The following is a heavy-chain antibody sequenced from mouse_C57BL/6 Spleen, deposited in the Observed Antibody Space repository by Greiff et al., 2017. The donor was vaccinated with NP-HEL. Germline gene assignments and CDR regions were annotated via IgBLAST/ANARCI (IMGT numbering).Heavy chain of an antibody. V-gene: IGHV1-82*01. CDR1: GYAFSSSW. J-gene: IGHJ2*01. Sequence: QVQLQQSGPELVKPGASVKISCKASGYAFSSSWMNWVKQRPGKGLEWIGRIYPGDGDTNYNGKFKGKATLTADKSSSTAYMQLSSLTSEDSAVYFCAITTVVGNYFDYWGQGTTLTVSS. CDR3: AITTVVGNYFDY. CDR2: IYPGDGDT. D-gene: IGHD1-1*01.